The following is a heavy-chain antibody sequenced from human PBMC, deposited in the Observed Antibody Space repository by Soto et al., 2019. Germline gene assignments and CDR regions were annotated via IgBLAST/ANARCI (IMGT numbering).Heavy chain of an antibody. CDR2: ISYDGSNK. Sequence: ESGGGVVQPGRSLRLSCAASGFTFSSYGMHWVRQAPGKGLEWVAVISYDGSNKYYADSVKGRFTISRDNSKNTLYLQMNSLRAEDTAVYYCAKIYCSGGSCYFLGYMDVWGKGTTVTVSS. V-gene: IGHV3-30*18. D-gene: IGHD2-15*01. CDR1: GFTFSSYG. J-gene: IGHJ6*03. CDR3: AKIYCSGGSCYFLGYMDV.